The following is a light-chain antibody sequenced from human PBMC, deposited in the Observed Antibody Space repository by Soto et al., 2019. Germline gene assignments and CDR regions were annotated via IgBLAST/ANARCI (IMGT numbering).Light chain of an antibody. Sequence: QSVLTQPPSVSGAPGQRVTISCTGSSSNIGAGYDVHWYQQLPGTAPKLLIYGSSNRPSGVPDRFSGSKSGTSASLAITGLQAEDEADYYCQSYGSSLSAVFGGGTKLTVL. CDR2: GSS. V-gene: IGLV1-40*01. CDR1: SSNIGAGYD. J-gene: IGLJ2*01. CDR3: QSYGSSLSAV.